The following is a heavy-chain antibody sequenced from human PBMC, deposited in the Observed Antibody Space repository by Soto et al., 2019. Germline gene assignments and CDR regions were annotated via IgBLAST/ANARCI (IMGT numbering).Heavy chain of an antibody. CDR3: AKSEFRGQKYYGMDV. D-gene: IGHD3-10*01. V-gene: IGHV3-23*01. CDR2: ISGSGGST. CDR1: RFTFSSYA. Sequence: GGSLRLSCAASRFTFSSYAMSWVRQAPGKGLEWVSAISGSGGSTYYADSVKGRFTISRDNSKNTLYLQMNSLRAEDTAVYYCAKSEFRGQKYYGMDVWGQGTTVTVSS. J-gene: IGHJ6*02.